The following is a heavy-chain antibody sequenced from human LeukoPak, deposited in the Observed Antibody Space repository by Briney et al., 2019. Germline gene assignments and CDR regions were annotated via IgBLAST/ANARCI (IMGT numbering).Heavy chain of an antibody. J-gene: IGHJ4*02. CDR2: IYYSGST. CDR3: ARVTTVTSYYFDY. V-gene: IGHV4-59*06. Sequence: SETLSLTCTVSGGSISSYYWSWIRQHPGKGLEWIGYIYYSGSTYYNPSLKSRVTISVDTSKNQFSLKLSSVTAADTAVYYCARVTTVTSYYFDYWGQGTLVTVAS. D-gene: IGHD4-17*01. CDR1: GGSISSYY.